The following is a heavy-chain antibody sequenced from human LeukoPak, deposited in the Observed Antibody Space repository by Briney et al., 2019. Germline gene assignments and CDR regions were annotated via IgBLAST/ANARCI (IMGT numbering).Heavy chain of an antibody. Sequence: ASAKVSCKASGYTFTDYYIHWVRQAPGQGLEWMGWINPKSGGTNYAQKLQGRVTMTRDTSISTGYMELSGLRSDDTAVYYCATYYCSTTTCTPIDPWGQGTLVTVSS. J-gene: IGHJ5*02. D-gene: IGHD2-2*01. CDR1: GYTFTDYY. V-gene: IGHV1-2*02. CDR2: INPKSGGT. CDR3: ATYYCSTTTCTPIDP.